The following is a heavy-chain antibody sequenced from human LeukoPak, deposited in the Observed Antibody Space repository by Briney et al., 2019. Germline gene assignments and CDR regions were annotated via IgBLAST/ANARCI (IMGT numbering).Heavy chain of an antibody. CDR1: GFTFSSYW. CDR3: ARDDSRGFAY. Sequence: GGSLRLSCAASGFTFSSYWMHWVRQAPGKGLVWVSRINNDGSSTIYVDSVKGRFTISRDNAKNTLYLQINSLRAEDTAVYYCARDDSRGFAYWGQGTLVTVSS. J-gene: IGHJ4*02. CDR2: INNDGSST. V-gene: IGHV3-74*01. D-gene: IGHD2-21*01.